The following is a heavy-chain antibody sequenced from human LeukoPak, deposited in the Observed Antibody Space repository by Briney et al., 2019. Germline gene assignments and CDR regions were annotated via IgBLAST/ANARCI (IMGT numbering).Heavy chain of an antibody. D-gene: IGHD2-2*01. CDR1: GYSISSGYY. J-gene: IGHJ6*03. CDR2: IYHSGST. CDR3: ARGQGDIVVVPAATLYYYYYYMDV. V-gene: IGHV4-38-2*02. Sequence: SETLSLTCTVSGYSISSGYYWGWIRQPPGKGLEWIGSIYHSGSTYYNPSLKSRVTISVDTSKNQFSLKLSSVTAADTAVYYCARGQGDIVVVPAATLYYYYYYMDVWGKGTTVTVSS.